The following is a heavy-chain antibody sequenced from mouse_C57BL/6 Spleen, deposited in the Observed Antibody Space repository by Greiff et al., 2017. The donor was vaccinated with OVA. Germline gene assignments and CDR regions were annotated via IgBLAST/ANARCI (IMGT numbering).Heavy chain of an antibody. D-gene: IGHD4-1*01. Sequence: EVKLQESGEGLVKPGGSLKLSCAASGFTFSSYAMSWVRQTPEKRLEWVAYISSGGDYIYYADTVKGRFTISRDNARNTLYLQMSSLKSEDTAMYYCTRAGTGEYFDYWGQGTTLTVSS. V-gene: IGHV5-9-1*02. CDR3: TRAGTGEYFDY. CDR2: ISSGGDYI. CDR1: GFTFSSYA. J-gene: IGHJ2*01.